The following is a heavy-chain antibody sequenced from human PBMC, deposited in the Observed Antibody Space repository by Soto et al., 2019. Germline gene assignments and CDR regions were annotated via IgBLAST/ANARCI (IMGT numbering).Heavy chain of an antibody. Sequence: RGSLVLACASSGFSFSINGMHWVRQAPGKGLEWVAVIWYDGSDKYYADSVKGRFTISRDNSKNTLYLQMNSLRAEDTAVYYCARDQGDGWGQGTMVTVSS. CDR2: IWYDGSDK. D-gene: IGHD2-21*02. V-gene: IGHV3-33*01. CDR1: GFSFSING. CDR3: ARDQGDG. J-gene: IGHJ4*02.